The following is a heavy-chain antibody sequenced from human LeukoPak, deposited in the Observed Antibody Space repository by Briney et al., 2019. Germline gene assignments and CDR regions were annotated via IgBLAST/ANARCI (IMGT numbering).Heavy chain of an antibody. V-gene: IGHV1-2*02. D-gene: IGHD6-6*01. J-gene: IGHJ3*02. CDR3: ARDLGQPEHSNSWGVFDI. Sequence: ASVKVSCKASGGTFSSYAISWVRQAPGQGLEWMGWVNPNNGGTNLAQRFQGRVTMTRDTSISTAYMEVSWLRFDDTAVYYCARDLGQPEHSNSWGVFDIWGQGTLVTVSS. CDR2: VNPNNGGT. CDR1: GGTFSSYA.